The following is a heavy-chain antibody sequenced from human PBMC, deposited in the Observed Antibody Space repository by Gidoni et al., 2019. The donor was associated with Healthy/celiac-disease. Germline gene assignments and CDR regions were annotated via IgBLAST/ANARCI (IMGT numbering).Heavy chain of an antibody. D-gene: IGHD3-10*01. J-gene: IGHJ6*02. CDR1: GLTFSSYG. CDR3: AKDYGSGSYFWTYYYYYGMDV. CDR2: ISYDGSNK. V-gene: IGHV3-30*18. Sequence: GLTFSSYGMHWVRQAPGKGLEWVAVISYDGSNKYYADSVKGRFTISRDNSKNTLYLQMNSLRAEDTAVYYCAKDYGSGSYFWTYYYYYGMDVWGQGTTVTVSS.